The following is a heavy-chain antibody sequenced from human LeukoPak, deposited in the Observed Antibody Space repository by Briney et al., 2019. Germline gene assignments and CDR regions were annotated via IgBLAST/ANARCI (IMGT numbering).Heavy chain of an antibody. D-gene: IGHD6-13*01. CDR3: ARIHIAAAGRNFDY. CDR2: IRSKADSYAT. CDR1: GFTFSGSA. J-gene: IGHJ4*02. V-gene: IGHV3-73*01. Sequence: PGGSLRLSCAASGFTFSGSAMHWVRQASGKGLEWVGRIRSKADSYATAYAASVKGRFTISRDDTKNTAYLQMNSLKTEDTAVYYCARIHIAAAGRNFDYWGQGTLVTVSS.